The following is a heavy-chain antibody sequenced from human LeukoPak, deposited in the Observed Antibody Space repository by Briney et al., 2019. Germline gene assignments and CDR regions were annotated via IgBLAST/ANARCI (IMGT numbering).Heavy chain of an antibody. V-gene: IGHV4-59*08. Sequence: SETLSLTCTVSGGSISSYYWSWIRQPPGKGLEWIGYIYYSGSTNYNPSLKSRVTISVGTSKNQFSLKLSSVTAADTAVYYCARRHWNDNYGMDVWGQGTTVTVSS. CDR1: GGSISSYY. CDR2: IYYSGST. D-gene: IGHD1-1*01. J-gene: IGHJ6*02. CDR3: ARRHWNDNYGMDV.